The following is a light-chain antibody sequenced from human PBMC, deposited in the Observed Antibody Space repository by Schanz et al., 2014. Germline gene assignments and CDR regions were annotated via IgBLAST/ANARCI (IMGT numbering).Light chain of an antibody. V-gene: IGLV2-8*01. CDR2: EVT. CDR1: SSDVGGYNY. CDR3: CSYAGNYIVI. J-gene: IGLJ2*01. Sequence: QSALTQPPSASGSPGQSVTISCTGTSSDVGGYNYVSWYQQHPGKVPKLMIYEVTKRPSGVPGRFSGSKSGNTASLTISGLQAEDEADYYCCSYAGNYIVIFGGGTKLTVL.